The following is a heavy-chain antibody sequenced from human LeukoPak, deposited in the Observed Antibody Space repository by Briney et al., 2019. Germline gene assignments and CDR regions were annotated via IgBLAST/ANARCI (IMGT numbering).Heavy chain of an antibody. V-gene: IGHV5-51*01. CDR3: ARYYFWTGSYFFDH. D-gene: IGHD3/OR15-3a*01. Sequence: GESLKISCKTSGFTFTTHWIAWVRQMPGEGLELMGIIFPGDSDTNYSPSFQGHVTISADKSSNTAYLQWSSLKASDTAMYYCARYYFWTGSYFFDHWGQGTLVTVSS. CDR2: IFPGDSDT. J-gene: IGHJ4*02. CDR1: GFTFTTHW.